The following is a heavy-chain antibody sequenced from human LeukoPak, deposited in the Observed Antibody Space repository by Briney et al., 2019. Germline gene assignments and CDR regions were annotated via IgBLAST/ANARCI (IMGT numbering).Heavy chain of an antibody. J-gene: IGHJ4*02. CDR1: GFTFSTYW. D-gene: IGHD4-23*01. V-gene: IGHV3-7*01. CDR2: LKQDGSVK. Sequence: PGGSLRLSCVASGFTFSTYWMSWVRQAPGKGLEGVANLKQDGSVKHYVDSVKGRFTISRDNAKNSLYLQMTNLRAEDTAVYYCATSADSPGNSWGQGTLITVSS. CDR3: ATSADSPGNS.